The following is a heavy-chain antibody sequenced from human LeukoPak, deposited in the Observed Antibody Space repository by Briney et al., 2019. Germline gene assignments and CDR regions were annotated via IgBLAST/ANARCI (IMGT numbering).Heavy chain of an antibody. CDR2: INPNSGGT. CDR1: GYTFTGYY. Sequence: GASVKVSCKASGYTFTGYYMHWVRQAPGQGLEWMGRINPNSGGTNYAQKFQGRVTMTRDTSISTAYMELSRLSSDDTAVYYCVSGQLVDETPYYYYYMDVWGKGTTVTVSS. J-gene: IGHJ6*03. CDR3: VSGQLVDETPYYYYYMDV. D-gene: IGHD6-6*01. V-gene: IGHV1-2*06.